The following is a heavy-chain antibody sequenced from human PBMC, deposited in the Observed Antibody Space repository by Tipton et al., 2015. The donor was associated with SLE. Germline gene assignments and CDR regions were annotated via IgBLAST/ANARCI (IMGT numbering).Heavy chain of an antibody. V-gene: IGHV3-21*03. J-gene: IGHJ4*02. CDR1: GFTFSSYG. CDR3: ARDLKGRAIRDY. Sequence: SLRLSCAASGFTFSSYGMNWVRQAPGKGLEWVSSISSSSAYIYYADSVKGRFTISRDNAKNSLYLQMNSLRAEDTAVYYCARDLKGRAIRDYWGQGTLVTVSS. D-gene: IGHD3-9*01. CDR2: ISSSSAYI.